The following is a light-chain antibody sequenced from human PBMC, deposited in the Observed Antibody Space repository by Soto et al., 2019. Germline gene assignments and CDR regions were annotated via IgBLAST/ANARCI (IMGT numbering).Light chain of an antibody. J-gene: IGKJ4*01. V-gene: IGKV3-20*01. Sequence: EIVLTQSPGTLSLSPGERATLSCRASQSVSSSYLAWYQQKPGQAPRLLIYGASNRATGIPDRFSGSGSGADFTLTISRLEPEDFAVYYCQQYGSSPGLTFGGGTKVEIK. CDR2: GAS. CDR3: QQYGSSPGLT. CDR1: QSVSSSY.